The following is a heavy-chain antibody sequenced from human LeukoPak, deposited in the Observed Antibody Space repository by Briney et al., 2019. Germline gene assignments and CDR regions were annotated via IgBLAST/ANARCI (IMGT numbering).Heavy chain of an antibody. CDR2: ISGSGGST. D-gene: IGHD6-13*01. CDR3: AKDGQQQLVLSLALFRYKTGMDV. Sequence: GGSLRRSCAASGFTFNSYAMSWVRQAPGKGLEWVSAISGSGGSTYYADSVKGRFTISRDNSKNTLYLQMNSLRAEDTAVYYCAKDGQQQLVLSLALFRYKTGMDVWGQGTTVTVSS. J-gene: IGHJ6*02. V-gene: IGHV3-23*01. CDR1: GFTFNSYA.